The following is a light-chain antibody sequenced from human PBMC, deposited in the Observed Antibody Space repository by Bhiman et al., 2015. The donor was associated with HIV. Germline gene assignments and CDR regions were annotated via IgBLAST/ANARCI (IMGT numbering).Light chain of an antibody. V-gene: IGLV6-57*01. J-gene: IGLJ2*01. CDR1: SGSIASTY. CDR3: QSYDSVSHVV. Sequence: LTQPHSVSESPGKTVIISCTRSSGSIASTYVQWYQQRPGSSPTIVIYENNQRPSGVPDRFSGSIDSSSNSASLTISGLKTEDEADYYCQSYDSVSHVVFGGGTKLTVL. CDR2: ENN.